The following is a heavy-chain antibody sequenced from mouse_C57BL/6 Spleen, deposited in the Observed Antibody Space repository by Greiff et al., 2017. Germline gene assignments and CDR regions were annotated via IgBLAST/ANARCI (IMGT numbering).Heavy chain of an antibody. Sequence: VQLQQSGAELVKPGASVKLSCKASGYTFTEYTIHWVKQRSGQGLEWIGWFYPGSGSIKYNEKFEDKATLTADKSCSTDYMELSRLTSEDSAVYFGARHEAYYSNYEHAMDYWGQGTSVTVSS. J-gene: IGHJ4*01. V-gene: IGHV1-62-2*01. CDR3: ARHEAYYSNYEHAMDY. CDR2: FYPGSGSI. D-gene: IGHD2-5*01. CDR1: GYTFTEYT.